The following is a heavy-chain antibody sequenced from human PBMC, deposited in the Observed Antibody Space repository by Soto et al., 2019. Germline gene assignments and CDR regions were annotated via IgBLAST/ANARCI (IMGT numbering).Heavy chain of an antibody. Sequence: EVQLVESGGGLVQPGGSLRLSCAASGFTFSSYDMHWVRQATGKGLEWVSAIGTAGDTYYAGSVKGRFTISRENAKNSLYLQMNSLRAGDTAVYSCARTHRGYCSGGSCYPPAWAFDIWGQGTMVTVSS. V-gene: IGHV3-13*01. D-gene: IGHD2-15*01. CDR3: ARTHRGYCSGGSCYPPAWAFDI. CDR2: IGTAGDT. J-gene: IGHJ3*02. CDR1: GFTFSSYD.